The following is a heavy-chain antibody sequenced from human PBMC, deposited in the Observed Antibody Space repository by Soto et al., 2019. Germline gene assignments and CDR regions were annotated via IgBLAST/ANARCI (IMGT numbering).Heavy chain of an antibody. J-gene: IGHJ6*02. Sequence: QVQLVQSGAEVKKPGASVKVSCKASGYTFTSYGISWVRQAPGQGLEWMGWISAYNGNTNYAQKLQGRGTRTTDTSTSTAYMELRSLRSDDTAVYYCAREKSVFGVVIILSESDYGMDVWGQGNTVTVSS. CDR2: ISAYNGNT. V-gene: IGHV1-18*01. CDR3: AREKSVFGVVIILSESDYGMDV. D-gene: IGHD3-3*02. CDR1: GYTFTSYG.